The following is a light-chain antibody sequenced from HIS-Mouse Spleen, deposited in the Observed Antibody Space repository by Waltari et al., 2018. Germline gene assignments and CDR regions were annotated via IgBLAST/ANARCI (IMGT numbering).Light chain of an antibody. J-gene: IGKJ4*01. CDR3: LQDYNYPLT. Sequence: AIQMTQSPSSLSASVGYRVPITCRARQGIRNDLGWYQQKPGKAPKPLIYAASSLQIGVPSRFSGSGSGTDFTLTISSLQPEDFATYYCLQDYNYPLTFGGGTKVEIK. CDR1: QGIRND. CDR2: AAS. V-gene: IGKV1-6*01.